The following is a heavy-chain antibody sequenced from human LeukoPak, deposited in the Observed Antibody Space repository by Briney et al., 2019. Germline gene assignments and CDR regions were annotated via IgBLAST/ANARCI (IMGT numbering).Heavy chain of an antibody. V-gene: IGHV4-39*01. J-gene: IGHJ4*02. D-gene: IGHD3-22*01. Sequence: PSETLSLTCTVSGGSISSSSYYWGWIRQPPGKGLEWIGSIYYSGSTYYNPSLKSRVTISVDTSKNQFSLKLSSVTAADTAVYYCARQGMYYYDSSGYPDYWGQRTLVTISS. CDR2: IYYSGST. CDR1: GGSISSSSYY. CDR3: ARQGMYYYDSSGYPDY.